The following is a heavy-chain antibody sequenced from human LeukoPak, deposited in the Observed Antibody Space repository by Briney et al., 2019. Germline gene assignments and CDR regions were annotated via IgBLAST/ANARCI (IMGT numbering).Heavy chain of an antibody. Sequence: GGSLRLSCAASGSTFSTYSMNWVRQAPGKGLEWVSSISYSSRYIDYADSVKGRFTISRDNAKNSLYLQMNSLRAEDTAVYYCARDVYFRMTTMTLYYFDYWGQGTLVTVSS. D-gene: IGHD4-17*01. CDR3: ARDVYFRMTTMTLYYFDY. J-gene: IGHJ4*02. V-gene: IGHV3-21*01. CDR1: GSTFSTYS. CDR2: ISYSSRYI.